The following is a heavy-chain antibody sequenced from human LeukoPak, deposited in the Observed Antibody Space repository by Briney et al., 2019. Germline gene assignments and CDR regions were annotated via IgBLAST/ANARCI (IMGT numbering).Heavy chain of an antibody. V-gene: IGHV4-4*08. J-gene: IGHJ4*02. Sequence: SETLYLTCTVSGGSISSYYWSWIRQPPGKGLEWIASVYSSGDTFYNPSLKSRVTISVDSSKNQFSRKVNSVTAADTAVYYCAKDGDSKLHGYYFDYWGQGTLVTVSS. D-gene: IGHD2-2*03. CDR3: AKDGDSKLHGYYFDY. CDR1: GGSISSYY. CDR2: VYSSGDT.